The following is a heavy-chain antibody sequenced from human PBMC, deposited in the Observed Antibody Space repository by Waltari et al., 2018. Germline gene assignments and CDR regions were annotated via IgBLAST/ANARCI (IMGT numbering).Heavy chain of an antibody. CDR3: ATARDEHTAMVYFDN. CDR2: MLPAGSA. CDR1: GFTVSSTH. V-gene: IGHV3-66*02. J-gene: IGHJ4*02. D-gene: IGHD5-18*01. Sequence: EVKLVESGGGLVHPGGSLSLSCAASGFTVSSTHMSWVRQAPGRGPEWVSIMLPAGSADNADAVEGRFTMSRDISNNMVHLQMNRLRLEDSATYYCATARDEHTAMVYFDNWGQGTLVSVSS.